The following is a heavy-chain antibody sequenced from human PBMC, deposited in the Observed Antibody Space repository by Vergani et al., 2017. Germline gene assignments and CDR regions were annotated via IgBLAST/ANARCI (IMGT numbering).Heavy chain of an antibody. CDR2: IKQDGSEK. V-gene: IGHV3-7*03. CDR1: GFTFSSYW. J-gene: IGHJ2*01. CDR3: ARHSSSWSSYWYFDL. D-gene: IGHD6-13*01. Sequence: EVQLVESGGGLVQPGGSLRLSCAASGFTFSSYWMSWVRQAPGKGLEWVANIKQDGSEKYYVDSVKGRFTISRDNAKNSLYLQMNSLRAEDTAVYYYARHSSSWSSYWYFDLWGRGTLVTVSS.